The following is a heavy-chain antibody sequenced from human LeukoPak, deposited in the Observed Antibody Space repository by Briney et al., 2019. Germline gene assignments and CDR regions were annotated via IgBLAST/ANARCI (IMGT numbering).Heavy chain of an antibody. CDR2: IYYSGST. Sequence: SETLSLTCTVSGGSISSYYWSWIRQPPGKGLEWIGYIYYSGSTKYNPSLKSRVTISVDTFKNQFSLKLSSVTAADTAVYYCARHESGYYYYGMDVWGQGTTVTVSS. D-gene: IGHD3-3*01. CDR1: GGSISSYY. J-gene: IGHJ6*02. CDR3: ARHESGYYYYGMDV. V-gene: IGHV4-59*08.